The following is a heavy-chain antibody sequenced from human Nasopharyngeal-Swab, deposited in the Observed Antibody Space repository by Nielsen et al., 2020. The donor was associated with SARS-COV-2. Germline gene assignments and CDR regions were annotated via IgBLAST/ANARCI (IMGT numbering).Heavy chain of an antibody. CDR2: IYYSGST. CDR3: ARRYSYGPFDY. J-gene: IGHJ4*02. D-gene: IGHD5-18*01. Sequence: SETLSLTCTVSGGSISSYYWSWIWQPPGKGLEWIGYIYYSGSTNYNPSLKSRVTISVDTSKNQFSLKLSSVTAADTAVYYCARRYSYGPFDYWGQGTLVTVSS. V-gene: IGHV4-59*01. CDR1: GGSISSYY.